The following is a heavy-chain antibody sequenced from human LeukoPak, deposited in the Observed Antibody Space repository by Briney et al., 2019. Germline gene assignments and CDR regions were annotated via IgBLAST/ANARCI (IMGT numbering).Heavy chain of an antibody. CDR2: ISSSGSGDNT. D-gene: IGHD4-17*01. J-gene: IGHJ4*02. CDR1: GVTLSSYA. Sequence: GGSLRLSCTASGVTLSSYAMSWARQAPGKGLEWVSGISSSGSGDNTYYADSVKGRFSISRDNSQNTVYLQMSDLRAEDTAVYYCAKITKATTPNYWGQGTLVTVSS. CDR3: AKITKATTPNY. V-gene: IGHV3-23*01.